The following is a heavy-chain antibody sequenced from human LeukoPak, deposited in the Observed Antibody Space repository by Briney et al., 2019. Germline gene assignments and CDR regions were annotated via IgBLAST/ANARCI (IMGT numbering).Heavy chain of an antibody. J-gene: IGHJ6*03. CDR1: GYTFTGYG. V-gene: IGHV1-18*01. CDR3: ARSRLSRDILTGYSYMDV. CDR2: ISAYNGNT. Sequence: ASVKVSCKASGYTFTGYGISWVRQAPGQGLEWMGWISAYNGNTNYAQKLQGRVTMTTDTSTSTAYMELRSLRSDDTAVYYCARSRLSRDILTGYSYMDVWGKGTTVTVSS. D-gene: IGHD3-9*01.